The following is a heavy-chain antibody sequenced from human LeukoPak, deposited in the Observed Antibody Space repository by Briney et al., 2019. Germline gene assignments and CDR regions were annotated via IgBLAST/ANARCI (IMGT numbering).Heavy chain of an antibody. CDR1: GFTFSSYS. CDR3: ARVRGAYYFDY. D-gene: IGHD3-16*01. J-gene: IGHJ4*02. V-gene: IGHV3-48*01. Sequence: PGGSLRLSCAASGFTFSSYSMSWVRQAPGKGLEWVSFITTSSSTICYPDSVKGRFTISRDNAKNSLYLQMNSLRAEDTAAYYCARVRGAYYFDYWGQGALVTVSS. CDR2: ITTSSSTI.